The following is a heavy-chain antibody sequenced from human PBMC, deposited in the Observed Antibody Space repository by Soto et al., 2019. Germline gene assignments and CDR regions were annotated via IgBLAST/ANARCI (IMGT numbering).Heavy chain of an antibody. V-gene: IGHV3-11*06. D-gene: IGHD6-19*01. CDR1: GFNFSDHS. Sequence: GASLRLSCAASGFNFSDHSTTWIRQAPGKGLEWVSYISGSSRYTNFADSVKGRFTSSRENAKNSLYLQMNSLRAEDTAVYYCASDTSGWHYYDYWGQRTAVSVSA. J-gene: IGHJ4*02. CDR3: ASDTSGWHYYDY. CDR2: ISGSSRYT.